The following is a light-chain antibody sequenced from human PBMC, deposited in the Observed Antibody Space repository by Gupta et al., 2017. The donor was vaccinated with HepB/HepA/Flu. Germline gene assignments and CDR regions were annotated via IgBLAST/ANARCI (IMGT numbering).Light chain of an antibody. CDR1: QSVTSSY. J-gene: IGKJ4*01. CDR2: AAS. CDR3: QQYGSSSLT. V-gene: IGKV3-20*01. Sequence: ELVLTLPPGTLSLSPGERATLSCRASQSVTSSYLAWYQQKPGQAPRLLIYAASNRATGIPDRFSGSGSGTDFTLTITTLEPEDFAVYFCQQYGSSSLTFGGGTTVEIK.